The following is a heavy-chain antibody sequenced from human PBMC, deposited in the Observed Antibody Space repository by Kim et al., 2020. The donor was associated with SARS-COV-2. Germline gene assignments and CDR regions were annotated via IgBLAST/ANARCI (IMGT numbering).Heavy chain of an antibody. Sequence: SETLSLTCTVSGGSISSYYWTWIRQPPGKGLEWIGYIYYSGSTNYNPSLKSRVTISVDTSKNQFSLKLTSVTAADTAVYYCARSVEGLVGASLDYWGQGTLVTVSS. V-gene: IGHV4-59*01. D-gene: IGHD1-26*01. CDR2: IYYSGST. CDR3: ARSVEGLVGASLDY. CDR1: GGSISSYY. J-gene: IGHJ4*02.